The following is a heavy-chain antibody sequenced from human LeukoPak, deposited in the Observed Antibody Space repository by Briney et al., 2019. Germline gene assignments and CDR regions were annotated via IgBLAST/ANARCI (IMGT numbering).Heavy chain of an antibody. V-gene: IGHV4-30-4*08. Sequence: SETLSLTCTVSGGSISSGDYYRSWIRQPPGKGLEWIGYIYYSGSTYYNPSLKSRVTISVDTSKNQFSLKLSSVTAADTAVYYCASSRRYYYDSSGYYAFDIWGQGTMVTVSS. D-gene: IGHD3-22*01. CDR3: ASSRRYYYDSSGYYAFDI. CDR2: IYYSGST. CDR1: GGSISSGDYY. J-gene: IGHJ3*02.